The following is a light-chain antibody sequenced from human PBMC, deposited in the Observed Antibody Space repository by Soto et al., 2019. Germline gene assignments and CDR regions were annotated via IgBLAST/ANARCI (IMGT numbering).Light chain of an antibody. CDR2: EVR. CDR3: TSYRSSTTSV. CDR1: SSDVGAYNF. Sequence: QSVLTQPASVSGSPGQSITISCTGTSSDVGAYNFVSWYQQYPGKAPKVIIFEVRKRPSGVSNRFSGSKSGDTASLTISGLQAEDEADYYCTSYRSSTTSVFGAGTKATGL. J-gene: IGLJ1*01. V-gene: IGLV2-14*01.